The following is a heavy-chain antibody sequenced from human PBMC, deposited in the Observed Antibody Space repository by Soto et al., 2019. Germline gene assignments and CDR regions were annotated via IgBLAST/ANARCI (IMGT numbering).Heavy chain of an antibody. V-gene: IGHV1-69*13. CDR2: IIPIFGTA. CDR1: GGTFSSYA. J-gene: IGHJ3*02. D-gene: IGHD3-22*01. CDR3: ARVDHYYDSRHSPDAFDI. Sequence: SVKVSCKASGGTFSSYAISWVRQAPGQGLEWMGGIIPIFGTANYAQKFQGRVTITADESTSTAYMELSSLRSEDTAVYYCARVDHYYDSRHSPDAFDIWGQGTMVTVSS.